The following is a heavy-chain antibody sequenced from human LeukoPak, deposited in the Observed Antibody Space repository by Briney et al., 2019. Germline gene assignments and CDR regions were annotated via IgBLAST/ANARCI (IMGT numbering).Heavy chain of an antibody. CDR1: GYTFTSYY. D-gene: IGHD6-19*01. V-gene: IGHV1-46*01. J-gene: IGHJ4*02. CDR3: ARSRTVAGTWGGYFDY. CDR2: IKPSSGST. Sequence: ASVKDSCKASGYTFTSYYIHWVRQAPGQGLEWMGIIKPSSGSTTYAQKFQGRVTMTRDMSTSTVYMELSSLRSEDTAVYFCARSRTVAGTWGGYFDYWGQGTLVTVSS.